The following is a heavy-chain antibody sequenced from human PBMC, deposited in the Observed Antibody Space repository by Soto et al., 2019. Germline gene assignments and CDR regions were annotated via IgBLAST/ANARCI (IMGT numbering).Heavy chain of an antibody. CDR3: ARSIVVVTVLDL. CDR2: INAGNGNT. D-gene: IGHD2-21*02. V-gene: IGHV1-3*01. Sequence: ASVKVSCKASGYTFTSYAMHWVRQAPGQRLEWMGWINAGNGNTKYSQEFQGRVTITRDTSASTAYMELSSLRSEDTAVYYCARSIVVVTVLDLWGQGTLVTVSS. CDR1: GYTFTSYA. J-gene: IGHJ4*02.